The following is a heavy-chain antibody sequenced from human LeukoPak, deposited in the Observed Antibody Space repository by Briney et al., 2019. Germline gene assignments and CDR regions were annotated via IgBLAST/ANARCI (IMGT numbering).Heavy chain of an antibody. CDR1: GFSFGSYA. CDR3: VKTRAQGSGYYTYMDH. Sequence: GGTLRLSCAASGFSFGSYAMSWVRQAPGKGLEWVSLISGTGTNTHFADSVKGRFTISRDNFRNTLSLQMNSLTAEDTAIYYCVKTRAQGSGYYTYMDHWGQGILVTVSP. CDR2: ISGTGTNT. D-gene: IGHD3-22*01. J-gene: IGHJ4*02. V-gene: IGHV3-23*01.